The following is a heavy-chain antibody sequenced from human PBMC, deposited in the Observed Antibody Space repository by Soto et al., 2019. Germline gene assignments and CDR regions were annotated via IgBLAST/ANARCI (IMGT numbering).Heavy chain of an antibody. V-gene: IGHV3-21*06. CDR3: ARVHLVRTSSYFCGMDV. Sequence: GGSLRLSCATSGFTFSICRLNWVREPLGKGLDWDASINGCGTDTFYRYSGKGRFTISRDNAESSLVLQMNSLTVDDTAVYHCARVHLVRTSSYFCGMDVWGPGTTVTVSS. CDR1: GFTFSICR. CDR2: INGCGTDT. D-gene: IGHD6-6*01. J-gene: IGHJ6*02.